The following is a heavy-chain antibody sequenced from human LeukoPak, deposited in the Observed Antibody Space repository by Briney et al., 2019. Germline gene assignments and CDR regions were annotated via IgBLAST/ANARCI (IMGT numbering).Heavy chain of an antibody. CDR3: ARSYYASGTYYNVGYYYMDV. Sequence: SETLSLTCAVYGGSFSGYYWSWIRQPPAKGLEAIGEINHSGSTNFNPSLKSRVTISVDMSNNQFSLMLYSVTAADTAVYYCARSYYASGTYYNVGYYYMDVWGKGTTVTVSS. J-gene: IGHJ6*03. CDR2: INHSGST. D-gene: IGHD3-10*01. V-gene: IGHV4-34*01. CDR1: GGSFSGYY.